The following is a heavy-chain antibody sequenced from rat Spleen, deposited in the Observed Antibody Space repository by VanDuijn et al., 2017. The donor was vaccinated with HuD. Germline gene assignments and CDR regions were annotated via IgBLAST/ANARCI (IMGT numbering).Heavy chain of an antibody. J-gene: IGHJ1*01. CDR1: GFTFNNYW. V-gene: IGHV5-31*01. CDR2: ISTDGDTT. CDR3: VRQGYLRDWYFDF. D-gene: IGHD2-5*01. Sequence: EVQLVESGGGVVQPGRSLKLSCVASGFTFNNYWMTWIRQAPGKGLEWVASISTDGDTTYYRDSVKGRFTISRDNGKNTLYLEMDSLGSEDMATYYCVRQGYLRDWYFDFWGPGTMVTVSS.